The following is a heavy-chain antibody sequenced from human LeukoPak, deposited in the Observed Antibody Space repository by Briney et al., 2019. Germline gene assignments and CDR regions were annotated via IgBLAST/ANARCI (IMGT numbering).Heavy chain of an antibody. CDR1: GGTFSSYA. CDR2: IIPIFGTA. D-gene: IGHD3-3*01. V-gene: IGHV1-69*01. Sequence: SVKVSCKASGGTFSSYAISWVRQAPGQGLEWMGGIIPIFGTANYAQKFQGRVTITADESTSTAYMELSSLRSEDTAVYYCARLXDFWSGYYHLXXWXDPWGQXTLVXXSS. CDR3: ARLXDFWSGYYHLXXWXDP. J-gene: IGHJ5*02.